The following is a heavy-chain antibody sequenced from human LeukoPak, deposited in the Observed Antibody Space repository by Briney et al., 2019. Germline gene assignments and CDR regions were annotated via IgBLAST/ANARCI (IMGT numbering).Heavy chain of an antibody. CDR2: INTNTGNP. CDR3: ARDFLNPAPPLYYYYGMDV. CDR1: GYTFNSYA. J-gene: IGHJ6*02. V-gene: IGHV7-4-1*02. Sequence: ASVKVSCKASGYTFNSYAMNWVRQAPGQGLEWMGWINTNTGNPTYAQGFTGRFVFSLDTSVSTAYLQISSLKAEDTAVYYCARDFLNPAPPLYYYYGMDVWGQGTTVTVSS.